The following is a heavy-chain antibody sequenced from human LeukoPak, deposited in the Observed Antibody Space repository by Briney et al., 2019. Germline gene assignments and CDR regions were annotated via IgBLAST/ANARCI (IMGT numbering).Heavy chain of an antibody. CDR3: ARDTSMALDY. D-gene: IGHD5-18*01. Sequence: SQTLSLTCAISGDSFSSDSAAWTWLRQSPSRGLEWLGRTYYRSKSYSDYAVSVKSRISINADTSKNQVSLQLNSVTPEDTAVYFCARDTSMALDYWGQGALVTVSS. J-gene: IGHJ4*02. CDR1: GDSFSSDSAA. CDR2: TYYRSKSYS. V-gene: IGHV6-1*01.